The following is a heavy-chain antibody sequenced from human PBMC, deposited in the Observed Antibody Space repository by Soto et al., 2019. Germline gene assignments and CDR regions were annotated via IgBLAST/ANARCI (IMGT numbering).Heavy chain of an antibody. J-gene: IGHJ5*02. D-gene: IGHD3-22*01. CDR2: IFPSDSDT. V-gene: IGHV5-51*01. CDR1: GYRFTSYW. Sequence: PGESLKISCRTSGYRFTSYWIAWVRQMPGKGLEWMGIIFPSDSDTRYSPSFQGQVTISADRSTSTVFLQWASLKASDTAVYFCARKDKSGYFNWFGHCGQRTLFTVSS. CDR3: ARKDKSGYFNWFGH.